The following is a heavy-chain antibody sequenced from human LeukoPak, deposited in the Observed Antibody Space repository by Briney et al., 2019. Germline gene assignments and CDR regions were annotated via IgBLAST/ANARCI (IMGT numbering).Heavy chain of an antibody. V-gene: IGHV3-49*04. CDR2: IRSNAYGGTT. CDR1: GFTFGDYA. D-gene: IGHD3-22*01. Sequence: GGSLRLSCTASGFTFGDYATSWGRQAPGKGLEWVGFIRSNAYGGTTEYAASVKGRFTISSDDSRSIAYLQMNSLKTEDTAVYYCTRDYEAFYFDYWGQGTLVTVSS. J-gene: IGHJ4*02. CDR3: TRDYEAFYFDY.